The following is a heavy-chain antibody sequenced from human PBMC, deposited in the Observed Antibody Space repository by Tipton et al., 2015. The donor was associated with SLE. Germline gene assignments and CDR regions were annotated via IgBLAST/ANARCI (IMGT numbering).Heavy chain of an antibody. Sequence: TLSLTCTVSGGSISSTNYFWTWIRQPAGKGLEWIGRIYTSGNTNYNPSLQSRVTISIDTSKNQFSLKLSSVTAADTAVYFCARGDDCGGDCSSYYFDSWGQGTLVTVSS. CDR3: ARGDDCGGDCSSYYFDS. CDR1: GGSISSTNYF. J-gene: IGHJ4*02. D-gene: IGHD2-21*01. CDR2: IYTSGNT. V-gene: IGHV4-61*02.